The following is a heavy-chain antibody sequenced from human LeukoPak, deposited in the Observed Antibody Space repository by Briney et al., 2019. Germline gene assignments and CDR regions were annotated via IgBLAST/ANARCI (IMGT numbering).Heavy chain of an antibody. J-gene: IGHJ4*02. V-gene: IGHV3-21*01. Sequence: GGSLRLSCAASGFAFSSYSMNWVRQAPGKGLEWVSSISSSSSYIYYADSVKGRFTISRDNAKNSLYLQMNSLRAEDTAVYYCARGTYGDYAEFDYWGQGTLVTVSS. CDR3: ARGTYGDYAEFDY. D-gene: IGHD4-17*01. CDR1: GFAFSSYS. CDR2: ISSSSSYI.